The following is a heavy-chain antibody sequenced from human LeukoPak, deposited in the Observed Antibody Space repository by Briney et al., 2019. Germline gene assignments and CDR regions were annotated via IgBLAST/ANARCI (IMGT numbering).Heavy chain of an antibody. J-gene: IGHJ6*03. CDR2: ISGSGGST. CDR3: AGFARHYYYYYMDV. V-gene: IGHV3-23*01. CDR1: GFTFSSYW. Sequence: PGGSLRLSCAASGFTFSSYWMSWVRQAPGKGLEWVSAISGSGGSTYYADSVKGRFTISRDNSKNTLYLQMNSLRAEDTAVYYCAGFARHYYYYYMDVWGKGTTVTVSS. D-gene: IGHD6-6*01.